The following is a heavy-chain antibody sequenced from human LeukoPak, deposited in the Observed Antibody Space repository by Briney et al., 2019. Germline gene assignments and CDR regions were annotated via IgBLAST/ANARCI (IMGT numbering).Heavy chain of an antibody. CDR1: GFPFSSFA. Sequence: GGSLRLSFEALGFPFSSFALGGVRRAQGKGLEGFSAISGSGGSTYYADSVKGRFTISRDNSKNTLYLQMNSLRAEDTAVYYCAKARRSSYTGGFDYWGQGTLVTVSS. CDR3: AKARRSSYTGGFDY. CDR2: ISGSGGST. J-gene: IGHJ4*02. D-gene: IGHD3-16*02. V-gene: IGHV3-23*01.